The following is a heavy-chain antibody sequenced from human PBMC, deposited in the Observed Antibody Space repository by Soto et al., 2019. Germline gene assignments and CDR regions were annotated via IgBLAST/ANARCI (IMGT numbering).Heavy chain of an antibody. D-gene: IGHD5-12*01. CDR3: ARRGYSGYEIDY. CDR1: GFTFSSYA. J-gene: IGHJ4*02. Sequence: EVQLVESGGGLVQPGGSLRLSCAASGFTFSSYAMHWVRQAPGKGLEYVSDISSNGGSTYYANSVKGRFTISRDKSKNTLYIQMGSLRAEDMGVYYCARRGYSGYEIDYWGQGTLVTVSS. V-gene: IGHV3-64*01. CDR2: ISSNGGST.